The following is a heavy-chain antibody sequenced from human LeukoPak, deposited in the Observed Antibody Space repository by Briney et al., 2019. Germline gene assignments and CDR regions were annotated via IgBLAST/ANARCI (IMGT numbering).Heavy chain of an antibody. V-gene: IGHV3-21*01. J-gene: IGHJ4*02. CDR1: GFTFSSYS. CDR2: ISSSSSYI. Sequence: GGSLRLSCAASGFTFSSYSMNWVRQAPGKGLEWVSSISSSSSYIYYADSVKGRFTISRDNSKNTLYLQMNSLRAEDTAVYYCAKDDYYDTSGYRDWGQGTLVTVSS. CDR3: AKDDYYDTSGYRD. D-gene: IGHD3-22*01.